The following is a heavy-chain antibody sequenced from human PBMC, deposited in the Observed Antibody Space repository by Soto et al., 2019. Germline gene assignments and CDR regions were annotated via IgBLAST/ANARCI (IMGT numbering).Heavy chain of an antibody. Sequence: EVQLVESGGGLVKPGGSLRLSCAASGFTFDNAWMSWVRQAPGKGLEWVGRIKSKPDGGTADYAAPVKGSFTISRDDSKNTLFLQMNSLKTEDTDVYYCTTDRGPMYDFDYWGQGTLGPVSS. J-gene: IGHJ4*02. V-gene: IGHV3-15*01. CDR2: IKSKPDGGTA. D-gene: IGHD2-8*01. CDR1: GFTFDNAW. CDR3: TTDRGPMYDFDY.